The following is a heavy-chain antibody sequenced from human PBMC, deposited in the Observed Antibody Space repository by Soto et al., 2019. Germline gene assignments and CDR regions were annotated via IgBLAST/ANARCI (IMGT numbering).Heavy chain of an antibody. CDR1: GGSISSGGYY. CDR3: AREPADVLSIERGTHYGMDD. J-gene: IGHJ6*02. D-gene: IGHD2-8*01. Sequence: QVQLQESGPGLVKPSQTLSLTCTVSGGSISSGGYYWSWIRQHPGKGLEWIGYIYYSGSTYYNPSIKSRVTISGDTSKNQFSLKLSSVTAADTAVYYCAREPADVLSIERGTHYGMDDWGQGTTVTVSS. V-gene: IGHV4-31*03. CDR2: IYYSGST.